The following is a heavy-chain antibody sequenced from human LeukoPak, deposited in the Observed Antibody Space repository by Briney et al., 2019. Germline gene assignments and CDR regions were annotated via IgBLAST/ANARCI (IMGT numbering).Heavy chain of an antibody. D-gene: IGHD3-22*01. CDR1: GFTFSSYG. CDR3: AKDSYYDSSGYYR. V-gene: IGHV3-33*06. Sequence: PGGTLRLSCAASGFTFSSYGMHWVRQAPGKGLEWVAVICYDGSNKYYADAVKGRFTISRDNSKNTLYLQMNSLRAEDTAVYYCAKDSYYDSSGYYRWGQGTLVTVSS. CDR2: ICYDGSNK. J-gene: IGHJ4*02.